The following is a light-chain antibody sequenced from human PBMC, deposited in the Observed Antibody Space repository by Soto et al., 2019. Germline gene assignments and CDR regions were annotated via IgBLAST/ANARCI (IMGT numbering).Light chain of an antibody. CDR3: QQYNNWPPMT. Sequence: ELVLTQSPDTLSLSPGERATLSXXASQSVSSSYLAWYQQKPGQAPRLLXYGASTRATGIPARFSGSGSGTEFTLTISSLQSEDFAVYYCQQYNNWPPMTFGQGTKVDIK. V-gene: IGKV3-15*01. J-gene: IGKJ1*01. CDR1: QSVSSSY. CDR2: GAS.